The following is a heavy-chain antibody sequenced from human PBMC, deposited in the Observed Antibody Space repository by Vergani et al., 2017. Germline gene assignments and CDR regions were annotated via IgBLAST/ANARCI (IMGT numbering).Heavy chain of an antibody. D-gene: IGHD2-2*02. CDR1: GGSISSYY. J-gene: IGHJ4*02. Sequence: QVQLQESGPGLVKPSETLSLTCTVSGGSISSYYWSWIRQPPGKGLEWIGYISYSGSTNYNPSLKSRVTISVDTSKNQFSLKLSSVTAADTAVYYCARGVGYCSSTSCYTLDYWGQGTLVTVSS. V-gene: IGHV4-59*01. CDR3: ARGVGYCSSTSCYTLDY. CDR2: ISYSGST.